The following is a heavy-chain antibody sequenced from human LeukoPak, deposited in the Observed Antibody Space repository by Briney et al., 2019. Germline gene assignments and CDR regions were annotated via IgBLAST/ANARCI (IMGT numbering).Heavy chain of an antibody. J-gene: IGHJ4*02. V-gene: IGHV5-51*01. CDR3: ARQPLDKYNWNYDTNYFDY. CDR2: IYPGDSDT. CDR1: GYSFTSYW. Sequence: ESLKISCKGSGYSFTSYWIGWVRQMPGKGLEWMGIIYPGDSDTRYSPSFQGQVTISADKSISTAYLQWSSLKASDTAMYYCARQPLDKYNWNYDTNYFDYWGQGTLVTVSS. D-gene: IGHD1-7*01.